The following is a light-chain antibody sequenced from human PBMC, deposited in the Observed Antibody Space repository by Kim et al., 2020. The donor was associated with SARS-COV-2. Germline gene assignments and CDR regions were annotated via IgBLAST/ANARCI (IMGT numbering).Light chain of an antibody. J-gene: IGLJ2*01. CDR2: RDT. Sequence: ARGQTARITCGGNNIGSKKVHWYQQKPGQAPVLVIYRDTNRPSGIPERFSGSNSGNTATLTISRAQAGDEADYYCQVWDSSTADVVFGGGTKLTVL. V-gene: IGLV3-9*01. CDR1: NIGSKK. CDR3: QVWDSSTADVV.